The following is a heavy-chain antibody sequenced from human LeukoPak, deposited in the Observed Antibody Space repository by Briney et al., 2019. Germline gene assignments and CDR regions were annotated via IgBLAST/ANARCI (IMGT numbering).Heavy chain of an antibody. CDR2: ISGTSNTI. CDR1: GFTFSSYS. J-gene: IGHJ4*02. CDR3: ARDLGSYSSGWYVGFDY. D-gene: IGHD6-19*01. V-gene: IGHV3-48*01. Sequence: GGSLRLSCVGSGFTFSSYSMNWVRQAPGKGLEGVSYISGTSNTIYYADSVKGRFTVSRDNAKNSLYLQMNSLRAEDTAIYYCARDLGSYSSGWYVGFDYWGQGTLVTVSS.